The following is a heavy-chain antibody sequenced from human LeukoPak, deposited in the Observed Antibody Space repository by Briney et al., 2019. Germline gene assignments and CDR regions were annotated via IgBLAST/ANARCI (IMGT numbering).Heavy chain of an antibody. D-gene: IGHD6-13*01. V-gene: IGHV3-21*06. CDR2: ISSSSTYI. Sequence: GGSLRLSCAASGFTFSSYSMNWVRQAPGKGLEWVSSISSSSTYIYYADSVKGRFTISRDNAKNSLYLQMNSLRAEDTAVYYCARDPGIPAAGTVGYFDYWGQGTLVTVSS. J-gene: IGHJ4*02. CDR1: GFTFSSYS. CDR3: ARDPGIPAAGTVGYFDY.